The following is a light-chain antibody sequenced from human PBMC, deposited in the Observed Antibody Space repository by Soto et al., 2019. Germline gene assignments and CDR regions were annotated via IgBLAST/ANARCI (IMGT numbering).Light chain of an antibody. CDR1: QGISNW. CDR2: TGS. CDR3: QQANSFPLT. Sequence: DIQMTQSPSSVSASVGDRVSITCRASQGISNWLAWYQQKPGRAPKLVIYTGSSLQSGVPSRFSGTGSGTDFTITISSLQPDDGTTYYCQQANSFPLTVGGGTKVEIK. V-gene: IGKV1-12*01. J-gene: IGKJ4*01.